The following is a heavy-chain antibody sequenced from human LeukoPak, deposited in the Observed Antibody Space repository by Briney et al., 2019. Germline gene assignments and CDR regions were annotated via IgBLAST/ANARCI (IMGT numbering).Heavy chain of an antibody. D-gene: IGHD6-13*01. V-gene: IGHV1-8*01. CDR1: GYTFTSYD. J-gene: IGHJ3*02. CDR2: MNPNSGNT. CDR3: ARGSSSWYKDDAFDI. Sequence: ASVKASCKASGYTFTSYDINWVRQATGQGLEWMGWMNPNSGNTGYAQKFQGRVTMTRNTSISTAYMELSSLRSEDTAVYYCARGSSSWYKDDAFDIWGQGTMVTVSS.